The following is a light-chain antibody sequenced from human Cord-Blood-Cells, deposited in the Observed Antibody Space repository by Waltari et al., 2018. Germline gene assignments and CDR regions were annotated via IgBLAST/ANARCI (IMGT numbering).Light chain of an antibody. Sequence: QSVLTQPPSASGTPGQRVTISCSGSSSNIGSNYVYWYQQLPGTTPKLLIYRNNRRPSGGPDRFSGSKSGPSASLAISGLRSEDEADYYCAAWDDSLSGVVFGGGTKLTVL. J-gene: IGLJ2*01. V-gene: IGLV1-47*01. CDR2: RNN. CDR1: SSNIGSNY. CDR3: AAWDDSLSGVV.